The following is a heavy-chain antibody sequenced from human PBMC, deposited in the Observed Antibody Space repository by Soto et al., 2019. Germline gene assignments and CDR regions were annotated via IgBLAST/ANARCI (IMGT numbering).Heavy chain of an antibody. CDR1: GFTFNSHA. J-gene: IGHJ4*02. Sequence: GGSLRLSCATSGFTFNSHAMTWVRQAPGKGLEWVSTISGDGGSAYYTDSVKGRFTISRANSKNTLSLQMNSLRAEDTAVYYCVKDYCGGDCSHPLPFYWGQGTLVTVSS. D-gene: IGHD2-21*02. CDR2: ISGDGGSA. CDR3: VKDYCGGDCSHPLPFY. V-gene: IGHV3-23*01.